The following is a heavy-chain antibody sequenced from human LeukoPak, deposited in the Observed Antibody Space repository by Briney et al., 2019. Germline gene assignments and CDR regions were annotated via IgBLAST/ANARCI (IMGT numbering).Heavy chain of an antibody. Sequence: SETLSLTCTVSGGSISSGGYYWSWIRQHPGKGLEWIGYIYYSGSTYYNPSLKSRVTISVDTSKNQFSLKLSSVTAADTAVYYCARGGGSGYDWGYYDYWGQGTLVTVSS. D-gene: IGHD5-12*01. V-gene: IGHV4-31*03. CDR2: IYYSGST. J-gene: IGHJ4*02. CDR1: GGSISSGGYY. CDR3: ARGGGSGYDWGYYDY.